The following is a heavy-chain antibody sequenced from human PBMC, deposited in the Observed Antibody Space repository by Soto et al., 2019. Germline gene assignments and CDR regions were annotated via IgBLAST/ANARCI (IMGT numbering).Heavy chain of an antibody. CDR2: IYPGDSDT. V-gene: IGHV5-51*01. D-gene: IGHD2-2*01. CDR3: ARNRPSDYYYYGMDV. Sequence: PGESLKISCKGSGYSFTSYWIGWVRQMPGKGLEWMGIIYPGDSDTRYSPSFQGQVTISADKSISTAYLQWSSLKASDTAMYYCARNRPSDYYYYGMDVWGQGTTVTVSS. CDR1: GYSFTSYW. J-gene: IGHJ6*02.